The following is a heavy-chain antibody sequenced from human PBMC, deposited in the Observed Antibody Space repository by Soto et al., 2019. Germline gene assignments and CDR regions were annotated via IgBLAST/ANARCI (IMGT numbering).Heavy chain of an antibody. CDR1: GGSFNRHT. D-gene: IGHD3-22*01. J-gene: IGHJ4*02. CDR2: IIPIFGTA. V-gene: IGHV1-69*01. CDR3: ARGWGYDSTDYYYAY. Sequence: QVQLVQSGAEVRKPGSSVRVSCKASGGSFNRHTISWVRQAPGQGLEWMGGIIPIFGTANHAQKFQGRVTISADESKSTVYMELSSLRSDDTAIYYCARGWGYDSTDYYYAYWCQGTLVIVSS.